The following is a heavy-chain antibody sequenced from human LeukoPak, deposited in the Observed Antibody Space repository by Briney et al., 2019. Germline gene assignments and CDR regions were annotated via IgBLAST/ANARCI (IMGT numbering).Heavy chain of an antibody. CDR1: GGSFSGYY. V-gene: IGHV4-34*01. CDR2: INHSGST. D-gene: IGHD6-6*01. J-gene: IGHJ6*03. Sequence: SETLSLTCAVYGGSFSGYYWSWIRQPPGKGLEWIGEINHSGSTNYNPSLKSRVTISVDTSKNQFSLKLSSVTAADTAVYYCARGAAARQARYYYYMDVWGKGTTVTVSS. CDR3: ARGAAARQARYYYYMDV.